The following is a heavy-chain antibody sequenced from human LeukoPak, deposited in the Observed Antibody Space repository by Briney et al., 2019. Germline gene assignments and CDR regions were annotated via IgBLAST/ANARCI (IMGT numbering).Heavy chain of an antibody. D-gene: IGHD5-18*01. CDR3: ARXLARGYSYGYNAFDI. V-gene: IGHV1-18*01. CDR1: GYNFNSYG. J-gene: IGHJ3*02. CDR2: ITAGNGNT. Sequence: ASVKVSCKASGYNFNSYGIGWVRQAPRQGLEWMGWITAGNGNTNYAQKVQGRVTMTTDTSTSTAYMELRSLRSDDTAVYFCARXLARGYSYGYNAFDIWGQGTMVTVSS.